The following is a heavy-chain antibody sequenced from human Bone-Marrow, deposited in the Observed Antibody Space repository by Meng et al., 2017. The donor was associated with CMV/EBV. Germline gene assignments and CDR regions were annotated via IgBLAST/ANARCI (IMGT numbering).Heavy chain of an antibody. D-gene: IGHD2-2*02. Sequence: GESLKISCAASGFTVSSNYMSWVRQAPGKGLEWVSVIYSGGSTYYADSVKGRFTISRDNSKNTLYLQMNSLRAEDTAVYYCARAGVYCSSTSCYSSDYYGMDVWGPGTTVTGSS. CDR3: ARAGVYCSSTSCYSSDYYGMDV. CDR1: GFTVSSNY. V-gene: IGHV3-53*01. J-gene: IGHJ6*01. CDR2: IYSGGST.